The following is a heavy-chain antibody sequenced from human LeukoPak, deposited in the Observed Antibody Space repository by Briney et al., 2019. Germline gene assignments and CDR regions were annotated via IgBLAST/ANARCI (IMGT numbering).Heavy chain of an antibody. V-gene: IGHV3-23*01. CDR3: AKAITGTGIDDAVFDY. CDR2: ISGSGGST. Sequence: TGGSLRLSCAASGFTFSSYAMSWVRQAPGKGLEWVSAISGSGGSTYYADSVKRRFTISRDNSKNTLYLQMNSLRAEDTAVYYCAKAITGTGIDDAVFDYWGQGTLVTVSS. J-gene: IGHJ4*02. D-gene: IGHD1-7*01. CDR1: GFTFSSYA.